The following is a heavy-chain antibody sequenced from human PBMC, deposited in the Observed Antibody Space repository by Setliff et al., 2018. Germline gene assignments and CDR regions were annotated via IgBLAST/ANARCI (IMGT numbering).Heavy chain of an antibody. J-gene: IGHJ6*03. V-gene: IGHV3-15*01. CDR1: GLTFSHAW. Sequence: GGSLRLSCAASGLTFSHAWMTWVRQSPGKGLKWVGRIRSRNDGGTTDYAAPVKGRFTFSRDDSKNTLYLQMNNLKTEDTATYYCTSAKLERRTGHHYYMDVWGKGTTVTVSS. D-gene: IGHD1-1*01. CDR3: TSAKLERRTGHHYYMDV. CDR2: IRSRNDGGTT.